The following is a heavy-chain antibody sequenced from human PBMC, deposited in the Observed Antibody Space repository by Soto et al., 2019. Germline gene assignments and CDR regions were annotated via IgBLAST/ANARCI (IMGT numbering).Heavy chain of an antibody. D-gene: IGHD3-3*01. CDR1: GFSLSNARMG. CDR3: ARMATIFGVVTVDP. V-gene: IGHV2-26*01. J-gene: IGHJ5*02. Sequence: QVTLKESGPVLVKPTETLTLTCTVSGFSLSNARMGVSWIRQPPGKALEWLAHIFSNDEKSYSTSLKSRLTISKDTSNSQVVLTMTNMDPVDTATYYCARMATIFGVVTVDPWGQGTLVTVSS. CDR2: IFSNDEK.